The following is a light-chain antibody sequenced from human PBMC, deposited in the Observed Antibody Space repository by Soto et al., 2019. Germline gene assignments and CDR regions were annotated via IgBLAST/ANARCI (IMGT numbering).Light chain of an antibody. CDR2: GAS. V-gene: IGKV3D-15*01. J-gene: IGKJ5*01. CDR1: ESLSTN. CDR3: HQDGS. Sequence: EILLTQSPATLSVSPGERATLSCRANESLSTNLVWYQQKPGQAPRLLIYGASTRATGVPARFSGSGSGTDFTLTISSLQSEDFAFYYCHQDGSFGRGTRLELK.